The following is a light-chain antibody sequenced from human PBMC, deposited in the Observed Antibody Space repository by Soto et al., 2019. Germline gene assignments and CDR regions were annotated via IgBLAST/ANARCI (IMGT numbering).Light chain of an antibody. V-gene: IGLV2-8*01. J-gene: IGLJ3*02. CDR2: EVT. CDR1: RSDVGAYKY. CDR3: TSYVGNDIWV. Sequence: QSALTQPPSASGSPGQSVTISCTGTRSDVGAYKYVSWYQQYPGKAPKLMIHEVTKRPSGVPDRFSGSKSGNTASLTVAGLQAEDEDDDYCTSYVGNDIWVFGGGTKLTVL.